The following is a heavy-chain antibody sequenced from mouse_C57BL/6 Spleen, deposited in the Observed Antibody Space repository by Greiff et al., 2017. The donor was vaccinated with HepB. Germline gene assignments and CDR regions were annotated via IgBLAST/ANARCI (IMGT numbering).Heavy chain of an antibody. D-gene: IGHD1-1*01. CDR1: GYTFTSYW. CDR2: IDPSDSYT. J-gene: IGHJ2*01. CDR3: ARGGTVVAPLDY. Sequence: QVQLQQPGAELVMPGASVKLSCKASGYTFTSYWMHWVKQRPGQGLEWIGEIDPSDSYTNYNQKFKGKSTLTVDKSSSTAYMQLSSLTSEDSAVYYCARGGTVVAPLDYWGQGTTLTVSS. V-gene: IGHV1-69*01.